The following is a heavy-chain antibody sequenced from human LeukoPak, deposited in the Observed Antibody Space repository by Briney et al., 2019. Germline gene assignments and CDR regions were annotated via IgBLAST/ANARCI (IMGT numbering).Heavy chain of an antibody. CDR3: AREMYSSSWGGFDY. V-gene: IGHV1-69*06. D-gene: IGHD6-13*01. CDR2: IIPIFGTA. Sequence: ASVKVSCKASGYTFTGYYMHWVRQAPGQGLEWMGGIIPIFGTANYAQKFQGRVTITADKSTSTAYMELSSLRSEDTAVYYCAREMYSSSWGGFDYWGQGTLVTVSS. J-gene: IGHJ4*02. CDR1: GYTFTGYY.